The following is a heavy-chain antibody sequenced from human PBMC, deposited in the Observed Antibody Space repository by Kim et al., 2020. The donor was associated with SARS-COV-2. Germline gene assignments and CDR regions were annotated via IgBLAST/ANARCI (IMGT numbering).Heavy chain of an antibody. CDR2: ISWNSGSI. D-gene: IGHD2-2*02. V-gene: IGHV3-9*01. Sequence: GGSLRLSCAASGFTFGDYAMHWVRQAPGKGLEWVSGISWNSGSIGYADSVKGRFTISRDNAKNSLYLQMNSLRAEDTALYYCAKDSVGYCSSTSCYSYYYYYGMDVWGQGTTVTVSS. J-gene: IGHJ6*02. CDR1: GFTFGDYA. CDR3: AKDSVGYCSSTSCYSYYYYYGMDV.